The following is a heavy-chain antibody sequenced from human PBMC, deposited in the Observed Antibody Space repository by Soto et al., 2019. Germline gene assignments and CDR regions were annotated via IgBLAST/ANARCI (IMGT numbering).Heavy chain of an antibody. CDR1: GGYISSGGYY. V-gene: IGHV4-31*03. CDR2: IYYSGST. CDR3: ARSNVVLPAATHRLNWFDP. D-gene: IGHD2-2*01. Sequence: QVQLQESGPGLVKPSQTLSLTCTVSGGYISSGGYYWSWIRQHPGKGLEWIGYIYYSGSTYYNPSLKSRVTISLDTSKIQFSLKLSSVTAADTAVYYCARSNVVLPAATHRLNWFDPWGQGTLVTVSS. J-gene: IGHJ5*02.